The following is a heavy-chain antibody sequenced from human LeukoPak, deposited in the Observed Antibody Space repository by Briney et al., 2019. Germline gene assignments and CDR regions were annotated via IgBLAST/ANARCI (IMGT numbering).Heavy chain of an antibody. CDR2: MNPNSGNT. Sequence: ASVKVSCKASGYTFTSYGINWVRQATGQGLEWMGWMNPNSGNTGYAQKFQGRVTMTRNTSISTAYMELSSLRSEDTAVYYCARHSILPRAEEDAFDIWGQGTMVTVSS. CDR3: ARHSILPRAEEDAFDI. D-gene: IGHD1-26*01. CDR1: GYTFTSYG. J-gene: IGHJ3*02. V-gene: IGHV1-8*02.